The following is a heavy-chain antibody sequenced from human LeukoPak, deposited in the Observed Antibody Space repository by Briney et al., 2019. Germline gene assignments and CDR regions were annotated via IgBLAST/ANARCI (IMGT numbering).Heavy chain of an antibody. CDR1: GGTFSSYA. D-gene: IGHD5-18*01. CDR2: IIPILGIA. V-gene: IGHV1-69*04. Sequence: SVKVSCTASGGTFSSYAISWVRQAPGQGLEWMGRIIPILGIANYAQKFQGRVTITADKSTSTAYMELSSLRSEDTAVYYCARDTASYGDASGMDVWGQGTTVTVSS. J-gene: IGHJ6*02. CDR3: ARDTASYGDASGMDV.